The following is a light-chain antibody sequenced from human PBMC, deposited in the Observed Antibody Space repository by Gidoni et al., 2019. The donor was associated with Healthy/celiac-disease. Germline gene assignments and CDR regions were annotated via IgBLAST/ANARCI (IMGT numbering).Light chain of an antibody. CDR1: SSDVGSYNL. Sequence: QSALTQPPSVSGSPGPSVTIPCTGTSSDVGSYNLVSWYQQPPGTAPKLMIYEVSNRPSGVPDRFSGSKSGNTASLTISGLQAEDEADYYCSLYTSSSTWVFGGGTKLTVL. CDR2: EVS. J-gene: IGLJ3*02. CDR3: SLYTSSSTWV. V-gene: IGLV2-18*01.